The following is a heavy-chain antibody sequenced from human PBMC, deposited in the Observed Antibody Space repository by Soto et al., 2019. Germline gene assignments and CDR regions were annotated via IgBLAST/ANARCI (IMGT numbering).Heavy chain of an antibody. V-gene: IGHV3-11*06. D-gene: IGHD2-2*02. CDR1: GFTFSDYY. CDR3: AKEVPGAINWFDP. Sequence: QVQLVESGGGLVKPGGSLRLSCAASGFTFSDYYMSWIRQAPGKGLVWVSYISGSSSHTNYADSVKGRFTISRDNAKNSLYLQMNSLRAEDTAVYYCAKEVPGAINWFDPWGQGTLVTVSS. CDR2: ISGSSSHT. J-gene: IGHJ5*02.